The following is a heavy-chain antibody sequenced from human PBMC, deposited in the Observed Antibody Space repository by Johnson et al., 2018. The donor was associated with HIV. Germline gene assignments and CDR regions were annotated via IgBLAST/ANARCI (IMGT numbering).Heavy chain of an antibody. V-gene: IGHV3-66*02. D-gene: IGHD6-13*01. Sequence: VQLVESGGGLVQPGGSLRLSCTASGLTVSSNYMSWVRQAPGKGLEWVSIIYSGGSTYYTDSLKGRFTMSRDNSKNTLYLQMNSLRAEDTAVYYCASDRLGQQLVYAFDIWGQGTMVTVSS. CDR2: IYSGGST. CDR1: GLTVSSNY. CDR3: ASDRLGQQLVYAFDI. J-gene: IGHJ3*02.